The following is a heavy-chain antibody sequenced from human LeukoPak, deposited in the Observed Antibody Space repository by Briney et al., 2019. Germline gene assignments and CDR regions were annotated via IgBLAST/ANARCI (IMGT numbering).Heavy chain of an antibody. CDR3: ARHIDGSHYPLDY. D-gene: IGHD1-26*01. J-gene: IGHJ4*02. Sequence: GGSLRLSWAASGFTFSSYVMSWVRQAPGKGLEWVSGISGRGVSTFYADPVKGRYTISTDISTNIVYLHMNSLRAHDTAVYYCARHIDGSHYPLDYWGQGTLVTVSS. CDR1: GFTFSSYV. V-gene: IGHV3-23*01. CDR2: ISGRGVST.